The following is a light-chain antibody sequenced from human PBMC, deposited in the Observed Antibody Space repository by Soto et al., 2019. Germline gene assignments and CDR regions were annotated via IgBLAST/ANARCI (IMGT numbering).Light chain of an antibody. CDR3: QLWDSNSDHVV. J-gene: IGLJ2*01. CDR1: SSNIGNNY. Sequence: QSVLTQPTSVSAAPGQKVTISCSGSSSNIGNNYVSWYQQLPGTAPKLLIYDNNMRPSGIPDRFSGSNSGNTAALTISRVEAGDEADYYCQLWDSNSDHVVFGGGTQLTVL. V-gene: IGLV1-51*01. CDR2: DNN.